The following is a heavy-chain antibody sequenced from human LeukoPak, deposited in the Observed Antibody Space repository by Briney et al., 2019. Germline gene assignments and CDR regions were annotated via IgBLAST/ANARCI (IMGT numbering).Heavy chain of an antibody. J-gene: IGHJ3*02. CDR1: GYTFTDYY. Sequence: ASVKVSCKASGYTFTDYYMHWVRQAPGQGLEWMGWINPYSGGTNYAQKFQGGVTMTRDTSIATIYMELSSLRSNDTAVYYCARAGSYGPTDAFDIWGQGTMVTVSS. V-gene: IGHV1-2*02. D-gene: IGHD3-10*01. CDR3: ARAGSYGPTDAFDI. CDR2: INPYSGGT.